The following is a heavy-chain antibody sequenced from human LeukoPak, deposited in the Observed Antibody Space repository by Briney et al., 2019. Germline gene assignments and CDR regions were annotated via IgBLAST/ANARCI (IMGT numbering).Heavy chain of an antibody. D-gene: IGHD1-26*01. CDR3: AKDAWDLDAFDK. CDR2: ISGNGFST. J-gene: IGHJ3*02. Sequence: GRSLRLSCAASGFTFSSYGMHWVRQAPGKGLEWVSGISGNGFSTYYADSVTGRFTISRDNSKNTVYLQMKSLRAEDTAVYFCAKDAWDLDAFDKWGQGAMVTVSS. V-gene: IGHV3-23*01. CDR1: GFTFSSYG.